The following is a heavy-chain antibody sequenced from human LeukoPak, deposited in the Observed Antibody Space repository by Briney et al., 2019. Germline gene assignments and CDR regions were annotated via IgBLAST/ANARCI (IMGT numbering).Heavy chain of an antibody. CDR1: GFTFNNAW. CDR3: TSHAAFDP. CDR2: IKSKNVGGTT. J-gene: IGHJ5*02. Sequence: PGGSLRLSCAASGFTFNNAWMNWVRQAPGKGLEWVGRIKSKNVGGTTGYAAPVKGRFTISRDDSKNTVYLRMNSLKIEDTAVYYCTSHAAFDPWGQGTLVTVSS. V-gene: IGHV3-15*01.